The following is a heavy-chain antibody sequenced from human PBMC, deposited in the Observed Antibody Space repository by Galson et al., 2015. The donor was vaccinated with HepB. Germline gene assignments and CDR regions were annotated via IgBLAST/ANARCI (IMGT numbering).Heavy chain of an antibody. CDR3: AGRHFDFVWGSKSFGMDV. V-gene: IGHV4-61*01. Sequence: SEPLSLTCTVSGGSVSSGSYYWSWIRQPPGKGLEWIGYMYHSGDTKYNPSLKSRVTMSVDTSTNQISLHLRSVTAADTAVYYCAGRHFDFVWGSKSFGMDVWGQGTSVTVSS. J-gene: IGHJ6*02. D-gene: IGHD3-16*01. CDR1: GGSVSSGSYY. CDR2: MYHSGDT.